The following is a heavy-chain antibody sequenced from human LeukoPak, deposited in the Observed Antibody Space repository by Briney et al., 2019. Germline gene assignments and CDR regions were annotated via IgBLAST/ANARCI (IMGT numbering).Heavy chain of an antibody. D-gene: IGHD1-26*01. Sequence: GGSLRLSSAASGFTFSSYGMSWVRQAPGKGLEWVSSITSSSSYTFYADSVKGRFTISRDNAKSSLYLQMNSLRAEDTAIYYCARDPYSGNYGDSYYYYMDVWGKGTTVTISS. CDR2: ITSSSSYT. V-gene: IGHV3-21*01. J-gene: IGHJ6*03. CDR3: ARDPYSGNYGDSYYYYMDV. CDR1: GFTFSSYG.